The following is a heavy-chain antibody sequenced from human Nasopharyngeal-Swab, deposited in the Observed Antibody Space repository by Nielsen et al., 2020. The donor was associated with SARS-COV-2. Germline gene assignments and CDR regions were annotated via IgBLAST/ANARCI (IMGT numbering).Heavy chain of an antibody. D-gene: IGHD5-24*01. Sequence: GGSLRLSCAASRFTFSSYWMHWVRQAPGKGLVWVSRIYIDGSTTNYADSVRGRFTISRDNAKNTVYMQMDSLRAEDTAVYYCAKVRDGYNQGFDYWGQGTLVTVSS. CDR3: AKVRDGYNQGFDY. J-gene: IGHJ4*02. V-gene: IGHV3-74*01. CDR2: IYIDGSTT. CDR1: RFTFSSYW.